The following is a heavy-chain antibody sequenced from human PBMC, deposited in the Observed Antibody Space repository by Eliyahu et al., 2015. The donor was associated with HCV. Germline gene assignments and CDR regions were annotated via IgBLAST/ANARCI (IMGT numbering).Heavy chain of an antibody. CDR3: ARGFERFGGPVDY. V-gene: IGHV3-11*01. D-gene: IGHD3-10*01. J-gene: IGHJ4*02. Sequence: GLEWVSYISSSGSTIYYADSVKGRFTISRDNAKNSLYLQMNSLRAEDTAVYYCARGFERFGGPVDYWGQGTLVTVSS. CDR2: ISSSGSTI.